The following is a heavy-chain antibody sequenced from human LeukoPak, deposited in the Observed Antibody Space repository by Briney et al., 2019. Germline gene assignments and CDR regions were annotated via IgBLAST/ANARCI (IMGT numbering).Heavy chain of an antibody. CDR3: ARSTELLYSSIRTDYYYGMDV. Sequence: SVKVSCKASGGTFSSYAISWVRQAPGQGLEWMGGIIPIFGTANYAQKFQGRVTITADESTSTAYMGLSSLRSEDTAVYYCARSTELLYSSIRTDYYYGMDVWGQGTTVTVSS. CDR2: IIPIFGTA. CDR1: GGTFSSYA. D-gene: IGHD6-13*01. J-gene: IGHJ6*02. V-gene: IGHV1-69*13.